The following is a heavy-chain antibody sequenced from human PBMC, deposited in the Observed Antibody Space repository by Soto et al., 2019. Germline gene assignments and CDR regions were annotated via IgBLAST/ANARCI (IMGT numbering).Heavy chain of an antibody. V-gene: IGHV4-61*01. Sequence: QVQLQESGPGLVKPSETLSLTCTVSGGSVNNGSFYWSWIRQPPGKGLEWIGYIYHSGTTNYNPTLKSRFSISVDTSKNQFSLKVKSVTAADTALYYYARKSRGSKYGYYFDYWGQGILVTVS. CDR1: GGSVNNGSFY. CDR2: IYHSGTT. CDR3: ARKSRGSKYGYYFDY. J-gene: IGHJ4*02. D-gene: IGHD5-18*01.